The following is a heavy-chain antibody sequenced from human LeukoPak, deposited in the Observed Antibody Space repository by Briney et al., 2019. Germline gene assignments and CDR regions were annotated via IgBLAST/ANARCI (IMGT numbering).Heavy chain of an antibody. CDR2: IYYSGST. V-gene: IGHV4-30-4*01. J-gene: IGHJ6*02. CDR1: GGSISSGDYY. Sequence: ASQTLSLTCTVSGGSISSGDYYWSWIRQPPGKGLEWIGYIYYSGSTYYNPSPKSRVTISVDTSKNQFSLKLSSVTAADTAVYYCARDLYYYGMDVWGQGTTVTVSS. CDR3: ARDLYYYGMDV.